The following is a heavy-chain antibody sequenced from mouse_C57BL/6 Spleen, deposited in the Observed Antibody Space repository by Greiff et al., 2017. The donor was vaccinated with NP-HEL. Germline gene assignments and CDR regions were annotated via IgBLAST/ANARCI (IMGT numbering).Heavy chain of an antibody. J-gene: IGHJ4*01. CDR2: IYPGDGDT. CDR3: ASSGDLGAMDY. Sequence: VQLQQSGAELVKPGASVKISCKASGYAFRSYWMNWVKQRPGKGLEWIGQIYPGDGDTNYNGKFKGKATLTADKSSSTAYMQLSSLTSEDSAVYFCASSGDLGAMDYWGQGTSVTVSS. CDR1: GYAFRSYW. D-gene: IGHD3-1*01. V-gene: IGHV1-80*01.